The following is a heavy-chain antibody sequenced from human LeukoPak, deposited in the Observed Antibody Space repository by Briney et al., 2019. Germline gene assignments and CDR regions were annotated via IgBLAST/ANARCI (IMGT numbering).Heavy chain of an antibody. D-gene: IGHD2-2*01. Sequence: GGSLRLSCAASGFTFSSNAMSWVRQAPGEGLEWVSAISGSGGSTYYADSVQGRFTISRANSKNPVYLQMNSLRAKDTAVYYCTKDLTLVVVPAAPNLFDPWGQGTLVTVSP. CDR2: ISGSGGST. V-gene: IGHV3-23*01. CDR3: TKDLTLVVVPAAPNLFDP. J-gene: IGHJ5*02. CDR1: GFTFSSNA.